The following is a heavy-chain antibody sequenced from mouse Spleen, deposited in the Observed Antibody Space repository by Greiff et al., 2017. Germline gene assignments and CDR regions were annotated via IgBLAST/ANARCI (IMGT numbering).Heavy chain of an antibody. CDR3: ARPTGTGYFDY. V-gene: IGHV5-9-3*01. CDR1: GFTFSSYA. J-gene: IGHJ2*01. CDR2: ISSGGGNT. Sequence: EVQRVESGGGLVKLGGSLKLSCAASGFTFSSYAMSWVRQTPEKRLEWVATISSGGGNTYYPDSVKGRFTISRDNAKNTLYLQMSSLKSEDTAMYYCARPTGTGYFDYWGQGTTLTVSS. D-gene: IGHD4-1*01.